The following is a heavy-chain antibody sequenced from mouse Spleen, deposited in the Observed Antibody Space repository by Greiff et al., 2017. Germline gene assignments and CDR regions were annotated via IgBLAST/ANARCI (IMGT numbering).Heavy chain of an antibody. CDR2: INYDGSST. CDR3: ARGMITGAMDY. D-gene: IGHD2-4*01. Sequence: EVHLVESEGGLVQPGSSMKLSCTASGFTFSDYYMAWVRQVPEKGLEWVANINYDGSSTYYLDSLKSRFIISRDNAKNILYLQMSSLKSEDTATYYCARGMITGAMDYWGQGTSVTVSS. CDR1: GFTFSDYY. V-gene: IGHV5-16*01. J-gene: IGHJ4*01.